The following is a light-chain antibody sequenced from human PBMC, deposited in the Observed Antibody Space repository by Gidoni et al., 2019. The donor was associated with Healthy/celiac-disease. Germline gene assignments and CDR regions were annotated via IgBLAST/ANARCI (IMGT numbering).Light chain of an antibody. CDR2: WAS. CDR3: QQYYSTPFT. CDR1: QSVLYSSNNKNY. Sequence: DIVMTQSPDSLAVSLGERATINCKSRQSVLYSSNNKNYLAWYQQKPGQPPTLLIYWASTRESGVPDRFSGSGSGTDFTLTISSLQAEDLAVYYCQQYYSTPFTFGPXTKVDIK. J-gene: IGKJ3*01. V-gene: IGKV4-1*01.